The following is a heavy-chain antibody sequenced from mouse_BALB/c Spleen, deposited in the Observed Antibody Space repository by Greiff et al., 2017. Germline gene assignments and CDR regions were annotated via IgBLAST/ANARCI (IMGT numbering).Heavy chain of an antibody. D-gene: IGHD2-3*01. V-gene: IGHV2-6-7*01. CDR1: GFSLTGDG. J-gene: IGHJ4*01. CDR2: IWGDGST. CDR3: TRYHGYSSYYNAMDY. Sequence: QVQLQQSGPGLVAPSQSLSITCTVSGFSLTGDGVNWVRQPPGKGLEWLGMIWGDGSTDYNSALKSRLSISKDNSKSQVFLKMNSLQTDDTARYYGTRYHGYSSYYNAMDYWGQGTSVTVSS.